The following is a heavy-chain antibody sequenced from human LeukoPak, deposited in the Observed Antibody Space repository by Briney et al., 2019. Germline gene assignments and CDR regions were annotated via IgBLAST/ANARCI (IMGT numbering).Heavy chain of an antibody. CDR1: GGTFSNYA. D-gene: IGHD5-12*01. Sequence: GASVKVSCKASGGTFSNYAISWVRQAPGQGLEWMGGIIPIFGTANYAQKFQGRVTITADESTSTAYMELSGLRSEDTAVYYCAREVATSHFDYWGQGTLVTVSS. J-gene: IGHJ4*02. CDR3: AREVATSHFDY. CDR2: IIPIFGTA. V-gene: IGHV1-69*13.